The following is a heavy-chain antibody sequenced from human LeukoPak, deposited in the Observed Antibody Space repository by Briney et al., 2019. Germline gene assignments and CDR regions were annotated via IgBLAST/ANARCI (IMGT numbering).Heavy chain of an antibody. CDR2: IKQDGSEK. CDR1: GFTFSSYW. D-gene: IGHD1-26*01. V-gene: IGHV3-7*01. CDR3: AREASLGHFDY. Sequence: GGSLRLSCAASGFTFSSYWMSWVRQAPGKGLEWVADIKQDGSEKYYVVSVKGRITISRDNAKNSLYLQMNSLTAEDTAIYNCAREASLGHFDYWGQGTLVTVSS. J-gene: IGHJ4*02.